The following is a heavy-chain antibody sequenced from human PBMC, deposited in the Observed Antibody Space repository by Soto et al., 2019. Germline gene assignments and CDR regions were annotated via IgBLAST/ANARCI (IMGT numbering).Heavy chain of an antibody. CDR1: DTTHW. CDR2: IYPGDPDT. CDR3: ARLVNYYFGMDV. Sequence: GESLKISCKASDTTHWICWVRQNPGKGLEWMGIIYPGDPDTKYSPSFQGQVTISVDKSISTAYLHWSSLKASDTATYYCARLVNYYFGMDVWGLGTTVTVSS. V-gene: IGHV5-51*01. J-gene: IGHJ6*02.